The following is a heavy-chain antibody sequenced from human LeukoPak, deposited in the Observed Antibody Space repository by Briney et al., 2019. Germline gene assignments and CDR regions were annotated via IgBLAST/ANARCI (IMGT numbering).Heavy chain of an antibody. D-gene: IGHD3-9*01. CDR2: ISDRGDST. CDR3: AKDILRYFDSSFDF. J-gene: IGHJ4*02. V-gene: IGHV3-23*01. Sequence: GGSLRLSCAASGFSVTTYAMGWVRQAPGKGLEWVSVISDRGDSTHYADSVKGRFTISRDSSKNTLYLQMNSLRAEDTAVYFCAKDILRYFDSSFDFWGPGTLVTVSS. CDR1: GFSVTTYA.